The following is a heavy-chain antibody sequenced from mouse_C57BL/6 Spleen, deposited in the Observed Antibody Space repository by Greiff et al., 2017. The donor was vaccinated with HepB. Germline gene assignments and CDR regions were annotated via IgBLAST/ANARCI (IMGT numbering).Heavy chain of an antibody. CDR3: ARSATTVVAPDAMDY. J-gene: IGHJ4*01. CDR1: GYTFTSYW. Sequence: VQLQQSGAELAKPGASVKLSCKASGYTFTSYWMHWVKQRPGQGLEWIGYINPSSGYTKYNQKFKDKATLTADKSSSTAYMKLSSLTYEDSAVSYCARSATTVVAPDAMDYWGQGTSVTVSS. CDR2: INPSSGYT. V-gene: IGHV1-7*01. D-gene: IGHD1-1*01.